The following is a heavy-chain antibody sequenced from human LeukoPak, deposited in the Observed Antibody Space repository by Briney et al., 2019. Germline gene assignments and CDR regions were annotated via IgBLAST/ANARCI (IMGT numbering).Heavy chain of an antibody. J-gene: IGHJ5*02. V-gene: IGHV3-23*01. CDR1: GFTFTSGA. CDR3: AKCSTSAYTTGWCNWIDP. D-gene: IGHD6-19*01. CDR2: TVSPGTT. Sequence: GGSLRLSCVASGFTFTSGAMNWVRQAPGKGLEWVSSTVSPGTTQYADSVKGRFTVSRDTSKNTLYLQMNSLRADDTAVYYCAKCSTSAYTTGWCNWIDPWGQGTLVTVSS.